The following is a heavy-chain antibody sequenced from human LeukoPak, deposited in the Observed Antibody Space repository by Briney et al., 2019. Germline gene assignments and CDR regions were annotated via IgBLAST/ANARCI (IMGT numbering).Heavy chain of an antibody. V-gene: IGHV2-5*02. CDR3: ARTIDPLGVIVPSALSYVD. CDR2: IYWDDDE. Sequence: SGPTLVKPTETLTLTCTFSGFSLTTSGVGVGWIRQPPGKAPEWLALIYWDDDERYSACLKSRLTITKDTSRNQVVLTMTKMDPVDTGTYYCARTIDPLGVIVPSALSYVDWGQGTLVTVSS. CDR1: GFSLTTSGVG. D-gene: IGHD2/OR15-2a*01. J-gene: IGHJ4*02.